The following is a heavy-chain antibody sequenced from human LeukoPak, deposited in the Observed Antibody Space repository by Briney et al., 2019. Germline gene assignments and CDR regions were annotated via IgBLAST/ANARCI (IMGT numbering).Heavy chain of an antibody. J-gene: IGHJ2*01. D-gene: IGHD2-21*01. CDR2: IKQDGSEK. V-gene: IGHV3-7*01. CDR3: ARDAPSIRAFDL. CDR1: GFTFDDYG. Sequence: GGSLRLSCAASGFTFDDYGMSWVRQAPGKGLEWVANIKQDGSEKYYVDSVKGRFTISRDNAKNSLYLQMNSLRAEDTAVYYCARDAPSIRAFDLWGRGTLVTVSS.